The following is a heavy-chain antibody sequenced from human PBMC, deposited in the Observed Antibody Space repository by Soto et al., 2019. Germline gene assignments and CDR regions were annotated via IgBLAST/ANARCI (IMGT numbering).Heavy chain of an antibody. CDR1: GFTFSSYG. V-gene: IGHV3-30*18. Sequence: QVQLVESGGGVVQPGRSLRLSCAASGFTFSSYGMHWVRQAPGKGLEWVAVISYDGSNKYYADSVKGRFTISRDNSKNTLYLQMNCVRAEDTAVYYGAKDFCYYSGSGSYNGMDVWGQGTPVTGSS. CDR3: AKDFCYYSGSGSYNGMDV. J-gene: IGHJ6*02. D-gene: IGHD3-10*01. CDR2: ISYDGSNK.